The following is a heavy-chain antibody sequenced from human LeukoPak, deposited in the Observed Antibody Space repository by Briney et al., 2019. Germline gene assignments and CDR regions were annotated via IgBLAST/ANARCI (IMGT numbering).Heavy chain of an antibody. V-gene: IGHV5-51*01. CDR2: IYPGDSNT. J-gene: IGHJ4*02. D-gene: IGHD5-18*01. Sequence: GESLKISCKGSGHSFTSYWIGWVRQLPGKGLGWMGIIYPGDSNTRYIPSFQGQVTISADKSISTAYLQWSSLNASDTAMYYCARHMTSGGIQLWMGGLADYWGQGTLVTVSS. CDR3: ARHMTSGGIQLWMGGLADY. CDR1: GHSFTSYW.